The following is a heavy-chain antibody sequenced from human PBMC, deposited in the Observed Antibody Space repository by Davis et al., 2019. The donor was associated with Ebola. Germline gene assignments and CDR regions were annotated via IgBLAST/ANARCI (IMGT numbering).Heavy chain of an antibody. D-gene: IGHD2-2*01. Sequence: GESLKISCAASGFTFSSYWMHWVRQAPGKGLVWVSRINPDGSFTDYADSVKGRFSISRDNSKNTVFLQMNGLRAEDTAVYYCARSSYQPDYWGQGTLVTVSS. CDR3: ARSSYQPDY. CDR1: GFTFSSYW. V-gene: IGHV3-74*01. CDR2: INPDGSFT. J-gene: IGHJ4*02.